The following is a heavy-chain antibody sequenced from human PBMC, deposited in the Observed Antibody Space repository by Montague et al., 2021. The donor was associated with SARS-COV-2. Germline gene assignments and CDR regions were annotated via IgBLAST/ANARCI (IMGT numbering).Heavy chain of an antibody. CDR2: ILYNDKT. J-gene: IGHJ6*02. V-gene: IGHV4-39*01. D-gene: IGHD6-19*01. Sequence: SETLSLTCSVSGHSINTSPYYWAWLRQPPGKALEWIGNILYNDKTYYNPFLQSRVKMSVDTSKNQFSLNLTSVTAADTATYYCVKDGEYKSGWYNPTNYYYNGMDVWGQGTTVTVSS. CDR3: VKDGEYKSGWYNPTNYYYNGMDV. CDR1: GHSINTSPYY.